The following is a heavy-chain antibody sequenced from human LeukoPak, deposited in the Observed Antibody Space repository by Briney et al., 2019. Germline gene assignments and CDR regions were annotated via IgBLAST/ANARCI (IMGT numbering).Heavy chain of an antibody. D-gene: IGHD6-19*01. V-gene: IGHV3-21*01. CDR1: GFALKSYS. Sequence: PGGSLRLSCGGSGFALKSYSLTWVRQAPGKGLEWVSSISSTSAYIHYADSVKGRFTISRDNVDNVVYLEMNGLRAEDTATYYCARQAVAGLGLGFWYFDYWGQGTLVTVSS. CDR3: ARQAVAGLGLGFWYFDY. CDR2: ISSTSAYI. J-gene: IGHJ4*02.